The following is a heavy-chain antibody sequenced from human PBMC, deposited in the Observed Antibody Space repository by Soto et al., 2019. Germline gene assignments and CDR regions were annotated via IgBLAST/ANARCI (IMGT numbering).Heavy chain of an antibody. D-gene: IGHD1-26*01. J-gene: IGHJ4*02. V-gene: IGHV4-4*02. CDR1: GGSIRSNNR. CDR3: ARVYSGSYSDS. CDR2: IFHSGST. Sequence: SETLSLTCAVSGGSIRSNNRWSWVRQPPGKGLECIGEIFHSGSTNYNPSLKTRVTISVDESKNQFSLKVTSVTAADTAVYYCARVYSGSYSDSWGQGTLVTVSS.